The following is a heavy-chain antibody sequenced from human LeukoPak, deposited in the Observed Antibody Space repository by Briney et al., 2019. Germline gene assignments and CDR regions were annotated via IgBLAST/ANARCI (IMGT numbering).Heavy chain of an antibody. Sequence: GASVTVSCTASGGTFSSYAISWVRQAPGQGLEWMGRIIPILGIANYAQKFQGRVTITADKSTSTAYMELSSLRSEDTAVYYCARVPTGDDGYWGQGTLVTVSS. CDR2: IIPILGIA. CDR3: ARVPTGDDGY. V-gene: IGHV1-69*04. CDR1: GGTFSSYA. D-gene: IGHD7-27*01. J-gene: IGHJ4*02.